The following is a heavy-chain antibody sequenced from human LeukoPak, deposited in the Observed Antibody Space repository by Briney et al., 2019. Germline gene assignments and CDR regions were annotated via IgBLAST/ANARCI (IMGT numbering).Heavy chain of an antibody. CDR1: GFTFSNAW. V-gene: IGHV3-15*01. CDR3: TTGHTGDILTGDYSHYYYYGMDV. D-gene: IGHD3-9*01. Sequence: GSLILSCAASGFTFSNAWMSWVRQAPGKGLEWVGRIKSKTDGGTTDYAAPVKGRFTISRDDSQNTLYLQMNSLKTEHTAVYYCTTGHTGDILTGDYSHYYYYGMDVWGQGTTVTVSS. J-gene: IGHJ6*02. CDR2: IKSKTDGGTT.